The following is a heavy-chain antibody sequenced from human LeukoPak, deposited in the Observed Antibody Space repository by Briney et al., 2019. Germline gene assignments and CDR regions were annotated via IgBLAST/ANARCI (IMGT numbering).Heavy chain of an antibody. J-gene: IGHJ4*02. CDR3: ARHEPKPFFNYYGSGSLDY. CDR1: GGSISSYY. Sequence: SETLSLTCTVSGGSISSYYWSWIRQPPGKGLEWIGSIYYSGSTYYNPSLKSRVTISVDTSKNQFSLKLSSVTAADTAVYYCARHEPKPFFNYYGSGSLDYWGQGTLVTVSS. D-gene: IGHD3-10*01. CDR2: IYYSGST. V-gene: IGHV4-59*05.